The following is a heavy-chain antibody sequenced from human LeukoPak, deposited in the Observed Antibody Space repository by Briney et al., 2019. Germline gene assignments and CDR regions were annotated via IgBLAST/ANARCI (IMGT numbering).Heavy chain of an antibody. CDR2: INPSGGST. CDR1: GYTLTELS. J-gene: IGHJ4*02. Sequence: ASVKVSCKVSGYTLTELSMHWVRQAPGQGLEWTGIINPSGGSTSYAQKFQGRVTMTRDTSTSTVYVELSSLRSEDTAVYYCAREGPYSDSSRSRFDYWGQGTLVTVSS. D-gene: IGHD6-6*01. CDR3: AREGPYSDSSRSRFDY. V-gene: IGHV1-46*01.